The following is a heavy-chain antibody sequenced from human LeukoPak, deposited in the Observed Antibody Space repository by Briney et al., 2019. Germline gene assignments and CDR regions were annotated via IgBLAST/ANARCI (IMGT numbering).Heavy chain of an antibody. Sequence: SETLSLTCTVSGGSISSSSYYWGWIRQPPGKGLEWIGSIYYSGSTYYNPSLKSRVTISVDTSKNQFSLKLSSVTAADTAVYYCAKDRPRSRSLELLPQEDYWGQGTLVTVSS. D-gene: IGHD1-26*01. J-gene: IGHJ4*02. CDR1: GGSISSSSYY. CDR2: IYYSGST. V-gene: IGHV4-39*07. CDR3: AKDRPRSRSLELLPQEDY.